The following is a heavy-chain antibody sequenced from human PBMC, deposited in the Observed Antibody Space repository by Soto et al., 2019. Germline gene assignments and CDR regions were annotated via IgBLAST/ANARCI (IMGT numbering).Heavy chain of an antibody. CDR2: ILPIFGIA. CDR1: GGTFSRYS. CDR3: AREDRDRETGLVPAAIDGMDV. J-gene: IGHJ6*02. Sequence: QVQLVQSGAEVKKPGSSVKVSCKASGGTFSRYSITWVRLAPGHGLEWIGRILPIFGIASYAQKFQGRVTITADESTSTAYMELSSLRSDDTAVYYCAREDRDRETGLVPAAIDGMDVWGQGTTVTVSS. D-gene: IGHD2-2*01. V-gene: IGHV1-69*08.